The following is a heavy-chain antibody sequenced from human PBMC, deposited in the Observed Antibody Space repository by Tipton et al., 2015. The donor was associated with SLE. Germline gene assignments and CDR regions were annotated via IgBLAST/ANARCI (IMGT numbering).Heavy chain of an antibody. Sequence: TLSLTCSVSGGSINSYYWSWIRQPAGKGLEWIGRTYSSGSTDYNPSLKSRVTMSVDTSKNQFSVKLSSVTAADTAVYYCAGYRSGGNWFDPWGQGTLVTVSS. D-gene: IGHD2-15*01. V-gene: IGHV4-4*07. CDR3: AGYRSGGNWFDP. CDR1: GGSINSYY. J-gene: IGHJ5*02. CDR2: TYSSGST.